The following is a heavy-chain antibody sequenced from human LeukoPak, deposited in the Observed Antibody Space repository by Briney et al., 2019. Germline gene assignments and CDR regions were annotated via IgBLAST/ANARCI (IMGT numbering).Heavy chain of an antibody. CDR3: ARDRWVTTRTSYYYYYGMDV. J-gene: IGHJ6*02. V-gene: IGHV4-30-4*01. CDR2: IYYSGST. D-gene: IGHD4-17*01. CDR1: GGSISSGDYY. Sequence: PSETLSLTCTVSGGSISSGDYYWSWIRQPPGKGLEWIVYIYYSGSTYYNPSLKSRVTISVDTSKNQFSLKLSSVTAADTAVYYCARDRWVTTRTSYYYYYGMDVWGQGTTVTVSS.